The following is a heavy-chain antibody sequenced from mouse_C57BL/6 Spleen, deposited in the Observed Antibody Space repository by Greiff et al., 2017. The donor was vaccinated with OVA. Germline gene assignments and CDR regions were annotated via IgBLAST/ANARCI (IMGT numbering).Heavy chain of an antibody. J-gene: IGHJ1*03. CDR3: ARSRATVTGYLDV. CDR1: GYTFTSYW. D-gene: IGHD1-1*01. Sequence: QVQLQQPGAELVRPGSSVKLSCKASGYTFTSYWMHWVKQRPIQGLEWIGNIDPSDSETHYNQKFKDKATLTVDKSSSTAYMQLSSLTSEDSAVYYCARSRATVTGYLDVWGTGTTVTVSS. CDR2: IDPSDSET. V-gene: IGHV1-52*01.